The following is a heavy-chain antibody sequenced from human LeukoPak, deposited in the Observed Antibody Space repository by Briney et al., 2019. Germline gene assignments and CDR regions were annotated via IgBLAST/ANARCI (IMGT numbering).Heavy chain of an antibody. J-gene: IGHJ4*02. V-gene: IGHV3-30*04. CDR1: GFTFSSYA. CDR3: ARGTVTTFYYFDY. Sequence: GGSLRLSCAASGFTFSSYAMHWVRQAPGKGLEWVAVISYDGSNKYYADSAKGRFTISRDNSKNTLYLQMNSLRAEDTAVYYCARGTVTTFYYFDYWGQGTLVTVSS. CDR2: ISYDGSNK. D-gene: IGHD4-17*01.